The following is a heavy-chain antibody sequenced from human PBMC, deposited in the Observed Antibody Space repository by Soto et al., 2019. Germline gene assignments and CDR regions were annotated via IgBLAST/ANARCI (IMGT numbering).Heavy chain of an antibody. Sequence: QVQLQESGPGLVKPSETLSLTCTVSGGSISSYYWSWIRQPPGKGLEWIGYIYYSGSTNYNPSLKSRVTISVDTSKNQLSLKLSSVTAADTAVYYCARSRDGYIRPRAFFDYWGQGTLVTVSS. CDR3: ARSRDGYIRPRAFFDY. J-gene: IGHJ4*02. CDR2: IYYSGST. D-gene: IGHD5-12*01. V-gene: IGHV4-59*01. CDR1: GGSISSYY.